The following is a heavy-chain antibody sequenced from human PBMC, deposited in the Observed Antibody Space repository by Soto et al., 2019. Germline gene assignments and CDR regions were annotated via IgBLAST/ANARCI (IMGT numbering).Heavy chain of an antibody. V-gene: IGHV1-2*02. J-gene: IGHJ4*02. CDR1: GYTFTGYY. CDR2: INPNSGGT. D-gene: IGHD3-22*01. CDR3: ARGLLRDYYDSSGYPPFDY. Sequence: ASVKVSCKASGYTFTGYYMHWVRQAPGQVLEWMGWINPNSGGTNYAQKFQGRVTMTRDTSISTAYMELSRLRSDDTAVYYCARGLLRDYYDSSGYPPFDYWGQGTLVTVSS.